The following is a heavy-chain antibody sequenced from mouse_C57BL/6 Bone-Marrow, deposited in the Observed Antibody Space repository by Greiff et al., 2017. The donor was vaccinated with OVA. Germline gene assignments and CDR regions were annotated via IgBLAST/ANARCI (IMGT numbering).Heavy chain of an antibody. CDR1: GYTFTSYG. J-gene: IGHJ1*03. D-gene: IGHD1-1*01. Sequence: QVQLQQSGAELARPGASVKLSCKASGYTFTSYGISWVKQRTGQGLEWIGEIYPRSGNTYYNEKFKGKATLTADKSSSTAYMELRSLTSEDSAVYFCARDYCGSSYDWYFDVWGTGTTVTVSS. CDR2: IYPRSGNT. CDR3: ARDYCGSSYDWYFDV. V-gene: IGHV1-81*01.